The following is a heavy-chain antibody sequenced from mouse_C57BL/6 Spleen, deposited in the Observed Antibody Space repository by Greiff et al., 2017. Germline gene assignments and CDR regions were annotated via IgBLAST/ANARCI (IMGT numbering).Heavy chain of an antibody. Sequence: VQLQQSGPELVKPGASVKISCKASGYTFTDYYMNWVKQSHGKSLEWIGDINPNNGGTSYNQKFKGKATLTVDKSSSTAYMELRSLTSEDSAVYYCARSPYYYGSRSGYFDVWGTGTTVTVSS. CDR3: ARSPYYYGSRSGYFDV. CDR1: GYTFTDYY. CDR2: INPNNGGT. V-gene: IGHV1-26*01. J-gene: IGHJ1*03. D-gene: IGHD1-1*01.